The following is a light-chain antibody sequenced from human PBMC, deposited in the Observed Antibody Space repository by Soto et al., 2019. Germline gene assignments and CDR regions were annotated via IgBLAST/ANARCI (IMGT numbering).Light chain of an antibody. CDR3: SSYTSTSPYV. Sequence: QSVLTQHASVSGSPGQSITISCTGTSSDVGGYNYVSWYQQHPDKAPELIIYDVSNRPSGVSTRFSGSKSGNTASLTISGLQAEDEADYYCSSYTSTSPYVFGTGTKVTVL. CDR2: DVS. V-gene: IGLV2-14*03. CDR1: SSDVGGYNY. J-gene: IGLJ1*01.